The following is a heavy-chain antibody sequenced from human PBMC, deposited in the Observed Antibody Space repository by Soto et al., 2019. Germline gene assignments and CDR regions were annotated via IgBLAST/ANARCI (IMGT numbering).Heavy chain of an antibody. Sequence: QVQLVESGGGVVQPGRSLRLSCAASGFTFSSYAMHWVRQAPGKGLEWVAVISYDGSNKYYADSVKGRFTISRDNSKNTRYLQMNSLRAEDTAVYYCARARGRGGDYLAPYYYYGMDVWGQGTTVTVSS. CDR3: ARARGRGGDYLAPYYYYGMDV. CDR1: GFTFSSYA. D-gene: IGHD4-17*01. CDR2: ISYDGSNK. J-gene: IGHJ6*02. V-gene: IGHV3-30-3*01.